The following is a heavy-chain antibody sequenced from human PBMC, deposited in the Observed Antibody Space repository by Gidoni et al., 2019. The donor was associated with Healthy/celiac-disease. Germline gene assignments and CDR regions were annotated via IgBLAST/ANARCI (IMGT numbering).Heavy chain of an antibody. Sequence: QVQLQESGPGLVKPSQTLSLTCTVSGGSISSGGYYWSWIRQHPGKGLEWIGYIYYSGSTYYNPSLKSRVTISVDTSKNQFSLKLSSVTAADTAVYYCARGNTDYGDAPPYYYYYGMDVWGQGTTVTVSS. V-gene: IGHV4-31*03. CDR1: GGSISSGGYY. D-gene: IGHD4-17*01. J-gene: IGHJ6*02. CDR2: IYYSGST. CDR3: ARGNTDYGDAPPYYYYYGMDV.